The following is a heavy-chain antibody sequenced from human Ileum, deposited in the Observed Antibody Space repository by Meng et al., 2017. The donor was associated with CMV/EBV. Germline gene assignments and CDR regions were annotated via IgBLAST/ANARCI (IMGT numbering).Heavy chain of an antibody. D-gene: IGHD3-9*01. CDR2: IKSKIDGGTT. CDR3: STEAPDYDLLTGDSSLSPKYYFDY. Sequence: WVRQAPGKGLAWVGRIKSKIDGGTTDYAAPVKGRFIISRDDSKNTLYLQLNSLKIEDTAVYYCSTEAPDYDLLTGDSSLSPKYYFDYWGQGTLVTVSS. V-gene: IGHV3-15*01. J-gene: IGHJ4*02.